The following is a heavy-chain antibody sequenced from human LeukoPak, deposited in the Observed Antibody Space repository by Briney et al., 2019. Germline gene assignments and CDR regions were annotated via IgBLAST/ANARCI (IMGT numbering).Heavy chain of an antibody. CDR3: ARDRGSGSYIVFDP. Sequence: ASVKVSCKASGYSFTSYAMHWVRQAPGQRLEWMGWFNAGNGNTKYSQKFQGRVTITRDTSASTAYMELSSLRAEDTAVYYCARDRGSGSYIVFDPWGQGTLVTVSS. CDR1: GYSFTSYA. J-gene: IGHJ5*02. V-gene: IGHV1-3*01. D-gene: IGHD3-10*01. CDR2: FNAGNGNT.